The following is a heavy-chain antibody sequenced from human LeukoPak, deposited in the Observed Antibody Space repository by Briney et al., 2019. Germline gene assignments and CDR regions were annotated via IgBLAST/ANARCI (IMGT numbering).Heavy chain of an antibody. J-gene: IGHJ3*02. CDR3: ARHHHYYSSGGI. CDR1: GGSFSGYY. Sequence: SETLSLTCAVYGGSFSGYYWSWIRQPPGKGLEWIGEINHSGSTNYNPSLKSRVTISVDTSKNQFPLRVTSVTAADTAVYYCARHHHYYSSGGIWGQGTMVTVSS. V-gene: IGHV4-34*01. D-gene: IGHD1-26*01. CDR2: INHSGST.